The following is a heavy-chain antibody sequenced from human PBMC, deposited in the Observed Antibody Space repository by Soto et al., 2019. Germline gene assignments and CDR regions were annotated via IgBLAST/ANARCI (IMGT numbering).Heavy chain of an antibody. CDR3: SSGSGSYYVYYYYGMDV. Sequence: PSETLSLTCTVSGGSISISTYYRGWIRQPPGKGLEWIGSIYYSGSTYCNPSLKSRVTISVDTSKNQFSLKLSSVTAADTAVYYCSSGSGSYYVYYYYGMDVWGQGTTVTVSS. CDR1: GGSISISTYY. D-gene: IGHD1-26*01. CDR2: IYYSGST. J-gene: IGHJ6*02. V-gene: IGHV4-39*01.